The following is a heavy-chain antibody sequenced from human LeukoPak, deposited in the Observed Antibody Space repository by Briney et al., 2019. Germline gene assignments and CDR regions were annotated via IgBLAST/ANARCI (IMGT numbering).Heavy chain of an antibody. CDR2: VHASEIT. V-gene: IGHV4-4*07. J-gene: IGHJ4*02. D-gene: IGHD6-19*01. CDR1: GGSINVDYNTDY. CDR3: ARDLGINTGWYGFDS. Sequence: SETLSLTCNVSGGSINVDYNTDYWGWIRQPAGKGLEWLGRVHASEITSYNPSFRGRVTVSLDKSLNQVSLHLASVTAADTAVYYCARDLGINTGWYGFDSWGLGILVTVSS.